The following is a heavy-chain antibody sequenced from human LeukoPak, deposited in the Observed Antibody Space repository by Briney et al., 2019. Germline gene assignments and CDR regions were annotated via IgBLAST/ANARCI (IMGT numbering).Heavy chain of an antibody. V-gene: IGHV4-4*02. CDR1: VDSISSSKW. CDR3: ARSRDTTNYYGMDV. Sequence: PSETLSLTCAVSVDSISSSKWWSWVRQAPGKGLEWIGEIHPGGSTNYNPSLKSRVTMLIDKSKNQFSLKMSSVTAADTAVYYCARSRDTTNYYGMDVWGQGTTVTVSS. CDR2: IHPGGST. J-gene: IGHJ6*02. D-gene: IGHD1-26*01.